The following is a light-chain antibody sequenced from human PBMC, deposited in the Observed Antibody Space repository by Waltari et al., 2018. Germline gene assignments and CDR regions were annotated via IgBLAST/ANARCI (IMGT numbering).Light chain of an antibody. V-gene: IGKV3-20*01. CDR1: QIVSRA. CDR3: QHYVRLPAT. CDR2: GAS. J-gene: IGKJ1*01. Sequence: EIVLTQSPGSLSSSPGERVTLSCRASQIVSRALAWYQQQPGQAPRLLIFGASNRATGIPDRFSGSGSETDFSLTISRLEPEDFAVYYCQHYVRLPATFGRGTKVEIK.